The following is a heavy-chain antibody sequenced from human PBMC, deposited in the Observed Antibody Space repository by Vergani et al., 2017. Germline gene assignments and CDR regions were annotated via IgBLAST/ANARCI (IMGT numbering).Heavy chain of an antibody. CDR2: INPSGGST. V-gene: IGHV1-46*01. J-gene: IGHJ5*02. CDR3: ARGSGSTSCYKRGGDWLDQ. D-gene: IGHD2-2*02. CDR1: GYTFTSYY. Sequence: QVQLVQSGAAVKKPGASVKVSCQASGYTFTSYYIHWVRQAPGQGLEWMGIINPSGGSTNYAQKFQGRVTITRDTSTSTVFMELSSLRSEDPAVYYYARGSGSTSCYKRGGDWLDQWGQGTLVTVSS.